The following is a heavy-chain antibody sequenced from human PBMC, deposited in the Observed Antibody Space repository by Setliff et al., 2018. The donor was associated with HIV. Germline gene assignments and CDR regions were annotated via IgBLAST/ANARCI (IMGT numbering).Heavy chain of an antibody. CDR1: GFTFSNYA. CDR3: ARHRKDDYFLTAYFDS. J-gene: IGHJ4*02. CDR2: IYHSGST. Sequence: LSCAASGFTFSNYAMGWIRQPPGKGLEWIGNIYHSGSTYYNPSLKSRVTISVDTSKNQFSLTLTSVTATDTAVYYCARHRKDDYFLTAYFDSLGQGALVTV. D-gene: IGHD4-17*01. V-gene: IGHV4-38-2*01.